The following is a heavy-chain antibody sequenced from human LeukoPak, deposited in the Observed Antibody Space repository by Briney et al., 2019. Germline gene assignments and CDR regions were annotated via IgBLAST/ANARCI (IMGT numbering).Heavy chain of an antibody. Sequence: GGSLRLSCAASGFTFSSYAMSWVRQAPGKGLEWVSIISGSGGSTYYTDSVKGRFTISRDSSKNTLFLQMNSLRAEDTAVYYCAREGGKGRFLEWLLSPRFDYWGQGTLVTVSS. V-gene: IGHV3-23*01. D-gene: IGHD3-3*01. J-gene: IGHJ4*02. CDR2: ISGSGGST. CDR1: GFTFSSYA. CDR3: AREGGKGRFLEWLLSPRFDY.